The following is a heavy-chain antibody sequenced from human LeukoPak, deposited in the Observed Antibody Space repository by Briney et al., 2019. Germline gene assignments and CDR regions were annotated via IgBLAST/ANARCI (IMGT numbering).Heavy chain of an antibody. CDR3: ARSQEMATIYSFDY. CDR2: IYPGDSDT. D-gene: IGHD5-24*01. Sequence: GESLKISCKGSGYSFTSYWIGWVRQMPGKGLEWMGIIYPGDSDTRYSPSLQDQVTISADKSISTAYLQWSSLKASDTAMYYCARSQEMATIYSFDYWGQGTLVTVSS. CDR1: GYSFTSYW. J-gene: IGHJ4*02. V-gene: IGHV5-51*01.